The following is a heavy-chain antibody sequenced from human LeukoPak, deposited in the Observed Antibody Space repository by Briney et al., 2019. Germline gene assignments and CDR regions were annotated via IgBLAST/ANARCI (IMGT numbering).Heavy chain of an antibody. D-gene: IGHD1-26*01. CDR2: ISTGSANR. CDR1: GYTFTDYV. V-gene: IGHV1-3*04. Sequence: ASVTVSCKASGYTFTDYVIHWVRQAPGQRLEWMGWISTGSANRKYSQKFQGRVTFTRDTSASIVYMDLSSLRSEDTALYYCARNRGSYLVPYWGQGTLVTVSS. CDR3: ARNRGSYLVPY. J-gene: IGHJ4*02.